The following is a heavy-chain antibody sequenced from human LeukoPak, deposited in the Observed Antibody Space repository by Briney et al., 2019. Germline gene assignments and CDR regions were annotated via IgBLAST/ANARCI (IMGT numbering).Heavy chain of an antibody. J-gene: IGHJ4*02. CDR2: ISSSGSTI. D-gene: IGHD5-24*01. Sequence: PGGSLRLSCAASGFTFSSYEMNWVRQAPGKRLEWVSYISSSGSTIYYADSVKGRFTISRDNAKNSLYLQMNSLRAEDTAVYYCARGVRWLQEYFDYWGQGTLVTVSS. V-gene: IGHV3-48*03. CDR1: GFTFSSYE. CDR3: ARGVRWLQEYFDY.